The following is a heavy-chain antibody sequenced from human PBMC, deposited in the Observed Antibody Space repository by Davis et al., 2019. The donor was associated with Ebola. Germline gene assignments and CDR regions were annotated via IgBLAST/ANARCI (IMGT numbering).Heavy chain of an antibody. V-gene: IGHV3-74*01. Sequence: GESLKISCAASGFTVSSHWMHWVRQVPGKGLVWVSRMNGDGSRTAYADSVKGRFAISRDNSRGTLYLQMNSLRVEDSAIYYCVKDSSNIWFDIWGQGTLVTVSS. CDR3: VKDSSNIWFDI. CDR1: GFTVSSHW. D-gene: IGHD2/OR15-2a*01. CDR2: MNGDGSRT. J-gene: IGHJ3*02.